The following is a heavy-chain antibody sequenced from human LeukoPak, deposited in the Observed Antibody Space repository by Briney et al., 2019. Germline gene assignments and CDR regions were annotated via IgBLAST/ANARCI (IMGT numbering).Heavy chain of an antibody. Sequence: SETLSLTCTVSGGSISSSSYYWGWIRQPPGKGLEWIGSIYYSGSTYYNPSLKSRVTISVDTSKNQFSLKLSSVTAADTAVYYCAXEEWLVRRYDPWGQGTLVTVSS. J-gene: IGHJ5*02. CDR2: IYYSGST. D-gene: IGHD6-19*01. CDR1: GGSISSSSYY. CDR3: AXEEWLVRRYDP. V-gene: IGHV4-39*02.